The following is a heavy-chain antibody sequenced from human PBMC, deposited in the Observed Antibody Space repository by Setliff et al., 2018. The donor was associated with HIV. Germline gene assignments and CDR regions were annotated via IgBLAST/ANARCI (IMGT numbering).Heavy chain of an antibody. J-gene: IGHJ5*02. Sequence: SETLSLTCTVSGGSISSYCWNWIRQSPGRGLEWIGFIFSSGSTKYNPSLQSRVTMSIDTSKNQFPLKLTSVTAADTAVYYCARRIDNSGSFPDKNWFDTWGQGSQVTVSS. CDR3: ARRIDNSGSFPDKNWFDT. CDR2: IFSSGST. CDR1: GGSISSYC. V-gene: IGHV4-4*09. D-gene: IGHD3-10*01.